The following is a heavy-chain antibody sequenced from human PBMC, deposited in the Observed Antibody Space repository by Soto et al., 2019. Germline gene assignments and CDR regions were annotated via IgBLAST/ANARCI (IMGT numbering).Heavy chain of an antibody. Sequence: SETLSLTCTVSGGSISSYYWSWIRQPPGKGLEWIGYIYYSGSTNYNPSLKSRVTISVDTSKNQFSLKLSSVTAADTAVYYCARTLGRDGYNFDYWGQGTLVTVSS. CDR3: ARTLGRDGYNFDY. CDR2: IYYSGST. CDR1: GGSISSYY. D-gene: IGHD5-12*01. J-gene: IGHJ4*02. V-gene: IGHV4-59*01.